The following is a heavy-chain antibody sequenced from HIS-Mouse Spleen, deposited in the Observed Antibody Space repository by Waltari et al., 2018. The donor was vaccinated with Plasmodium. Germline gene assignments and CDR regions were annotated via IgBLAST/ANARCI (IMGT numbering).Heavy chain of an antibody. CDR3: ATGYSSTWYYFDY. J-gene: IGHJ4*02. Sequence: QVQLVQSGDEVKKPGASVKVSCKVSGSTLTEFSIHWVRPAPGKGLEWMGGFDPEDGETIYAQKFQGRVTMTEDTSTDTAYMELSSLRSEDTAVYYCATGYSSTWYYFDYWGQGTLVTVSS. V-gene: IGHV1-24*01. CDR2: FDPEDGET. D-gene: IGHD6-19*01. CDR1: GSTLTEFS.